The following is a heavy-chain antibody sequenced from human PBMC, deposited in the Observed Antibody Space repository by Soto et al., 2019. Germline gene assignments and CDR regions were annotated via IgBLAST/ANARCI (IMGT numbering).Heavy chain of an antibody. D-gene: IGHD3-10*01. CDR2: IDTSGLT. V-gene: IGHV3-13*01. CDR1: GFTFSDYH. J-gene: IGHJ5*02. CDR3: ARIESIGVTFFEH. Sequence: EVQLVESGGGLVQPGGSLRLSCAASGFTFSDYHMHWVRQAAGKGLEWVAAIDTSGLTFYLGSVRGRFTVSRDDPRSSFHLQMSNRSPEDTVVYYCARIESIGVTFFEHWGRGVLVTVSS.